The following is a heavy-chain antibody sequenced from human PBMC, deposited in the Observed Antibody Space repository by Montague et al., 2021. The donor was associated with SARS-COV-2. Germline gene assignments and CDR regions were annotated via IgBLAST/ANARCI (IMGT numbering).Heavy chain of an antibody. V-gene: IGHV3-23*01. J-gene: IGHJ5*02. CDR3: AKSAYYDILNWFDP. D-gene: IGHD3-9*01. CDR1: GFSFSSYA. CDR2: ISGSGGAT. Sequence: SRSLSLAASGFSFSSYAMSWVRRAPGKGLEWVSAISGSGGATYYADSVKGRFIISRDSSKKTMFLQMNRLTPEDTAVYYCAKSAYYDILNWFDPWGQGTLVTVSS.